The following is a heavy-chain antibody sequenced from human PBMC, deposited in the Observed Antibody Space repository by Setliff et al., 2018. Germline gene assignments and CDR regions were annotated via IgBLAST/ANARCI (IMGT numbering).Heavy chain of an antibody. V-gene: IGHV1-46*01. Sequence: ASVKVSCKASRYTFTKYFTQWVRQAPGQGLEWMGIINPSGGSTSYAQKFQGRVTMTRDTSTSTVCMELSSQRSEDTAVYYCARDLTRPLVVVPYGMDVWGQGTTVTVSS. CDR1: RYTFTKYF. D-gene: IGHD2-15*01. CDR3: ARDLTRPLVVVPYGMDV. CDR2: INPSGGST. J-gene: IGHJ6*02.